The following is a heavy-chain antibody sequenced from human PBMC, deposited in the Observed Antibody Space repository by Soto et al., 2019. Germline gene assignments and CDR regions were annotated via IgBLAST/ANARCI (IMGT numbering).Heavy chain of an antibody. CDR3: ARTGSSSWYWFDP. D-gene: IGHD6-13*01. V-gene: IGHV1-3*01. Sequence: QVQLVQSGAEVKKPGATVKVSCKASGYTFTSYAMHWVRQAPGQRLEWMGWINAGNGNTKYSQKFQGRVTITRDTSASTAYMELSSLRSEDTAVYYCARTGSSSWYWFDPWGQGTLVTVSS. CDR1: GYTFTSYA. CDR2: INAGNGNT. J-gene: IGHJ5*02.